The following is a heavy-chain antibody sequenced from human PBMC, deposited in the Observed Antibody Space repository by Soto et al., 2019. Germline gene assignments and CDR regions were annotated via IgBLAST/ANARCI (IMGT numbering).Heavy chain of an antibody. D-gene: IGHD3-10*01. CDR3: SRSGRYPGNFYISNYYAIDV. J-gene: IGHJ6*02. CDR2: IYSGGDT. CDR1: GFSVSSDY. Sequence: PGGSLRLSCAASGFSVSSDYMSWVRQAPGKGLEWVSLIYSGGDTYYADSVKGRFTISRDISSNTIYLHMTSLRADDTAIYYWSRSGRYPGNFYISNYYAIDVWGRGTTVAVSS. V-gene: IGHV3-53*01.